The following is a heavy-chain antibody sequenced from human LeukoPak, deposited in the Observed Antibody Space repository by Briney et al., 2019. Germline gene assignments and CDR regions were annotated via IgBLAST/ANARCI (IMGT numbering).Heavy chain of an antibody. CDR2: IKSKTDGGTT. CDR3: TTLGITMVRGVMGEWFDP. Sequence: KPGGSLRLSCAASGFTFSNAWMSWVRQAPGKGLEWVGRIKSKTDGGTTDYAAPVKGRFTISRDDSKNTLYLQMNSLKTEDTAVYYCTTLGITMVRGVMGEWFDPWGQGTLVTVSS. V-gene: IGHV3-15*01. D-gene: IGHD3-10*01. CDR1: GFTFSNAW. J-gene: IGHJ5*02.